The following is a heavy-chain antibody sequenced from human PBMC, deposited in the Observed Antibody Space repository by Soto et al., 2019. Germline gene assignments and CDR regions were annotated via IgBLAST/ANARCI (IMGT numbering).Heavy chain of an antibody. CDR2: ISAYNGNT. J-gene: IGHJ6*02. D-gene: IGHD4-4*01. CDR3: ARAQHDYSNYGDYYYYGMDV. V-gene: IGHV1-18*04. Sequence: ASVKVSCKASGYTFTSYGISWVRQAPGHGLEWMGWISAYNGNTNYAQKLQGRVTMTTDTSTSTAYMELRSLRSDDTAVYYCARAQHDYSNYGDYYYYGMDVWGQGTTVTVSS. CDR1: GYTFTSYG.